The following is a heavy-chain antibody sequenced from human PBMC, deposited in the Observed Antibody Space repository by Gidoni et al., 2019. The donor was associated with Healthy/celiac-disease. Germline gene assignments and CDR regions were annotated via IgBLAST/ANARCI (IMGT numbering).Heavy chain of an antibody. CDR2: IYWDDDK. D-gene: IGHD3-10*01. J-gene: IGHJ4*02. CDR3: AHSVKGYGSGKMMARLFDY. V-gene: IGHV2-5*02. CDR1: GFSLSTSGVG. Sequence: QITLKESGPTLVKPTQTLTLPCTFSGFSLSTSGVGVGWIRQPPGKDLEWLALIYWDDDKRYSPSLKTRLTITKDTSKNQVVLKMTNMDPVDTATYYCAHSVKGYGSGKMMARLFDYWGQGTLVTVSS.